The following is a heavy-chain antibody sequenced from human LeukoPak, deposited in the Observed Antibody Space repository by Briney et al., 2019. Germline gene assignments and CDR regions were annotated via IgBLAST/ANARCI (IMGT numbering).Heavy chain of an antibody. D-gene: IGHD6-19*01. Sequence: GGSLRLSCAASGFTVSSNYMSWVRQAPGKGLEWVSAISGSGGSTYYADSVKGRFTISRDNSKNTLYLQMNSLRAEDTAVYYCAKDPSSGWPVYYYYGMDVWGQGTTVTVS. CDR2: ISGSGGST. CDR3: AKDPSSGWPVYYYYGMDV. V-gene: IGHV3-23*01. CDR1: GFTVSSNY. J-gene: IGHJ6*02.